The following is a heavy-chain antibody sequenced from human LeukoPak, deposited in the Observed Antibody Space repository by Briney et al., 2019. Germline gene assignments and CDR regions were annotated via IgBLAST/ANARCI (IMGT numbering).Heavy chain of an antibody. CDR2: INPSGGST. D-gene: IGHD6-19*01. V-gene: IGHV1-46*01. J-gene: IGHJ4*02. CDR1: GYTFTSYY. CDR3: ARSDSSGWTVLFDY. Sequence: ASVKVSCKASGYTFTSYYMHWVRQAPGQGLEWMGIINPSGGSTSYAQKFQGRVTITRNTSISTAYMELSSLRSEDTAVYYCARSDSSGWTVLFDYWGQGTLVTVSS.